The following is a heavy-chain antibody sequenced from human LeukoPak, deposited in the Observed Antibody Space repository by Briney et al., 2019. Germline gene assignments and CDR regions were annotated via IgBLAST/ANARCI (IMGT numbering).Heavy chain of an antibody. Sequence: SETLSLTCTVSGGSMSSSSYYWGWIRQPPGKGLEWIGSIYYSGSTYYNPSLKSRVTISVDTSKNQFSLKLSSVTAADTAVYYCARDSDGYYGAFDPWGRGTLVTVSS. J-gene: IGHJ5*02. CDR1: GGSMSSSSYY. CDR2: IYYSGST. V-gene: IGHV4-39*07. CDR3: ARDSDGYYGAFDP. D-gene: IGHD3-22*01.